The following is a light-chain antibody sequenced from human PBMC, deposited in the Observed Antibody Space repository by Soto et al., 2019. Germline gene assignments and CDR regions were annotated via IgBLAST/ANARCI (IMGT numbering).Light chain of an antibody. J-gene: IGLJ2*01. Sequence: SYELTQPPSVSVAPGQTARIICAENDIGSKSVHWYQQRPGQAPVLVVYDDNDRPSGIPERFSGSNSENTATLTINRVGAGDEADYYCQVWDSSRGVFGGGTKLTVL. V-gene: IGLV3-21*02. CDR3: QVWDSSRGV. CDR2: DDN. CDR1: DIGSKS.